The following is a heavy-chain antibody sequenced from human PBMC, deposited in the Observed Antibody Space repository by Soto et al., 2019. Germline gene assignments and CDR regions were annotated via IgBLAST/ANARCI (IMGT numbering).Heavy chain of an antibody. CDR2: IYHSGST. Sequence: QVQLQESGPGLVKPSGTLSLTCAVSGGSISSSNWWSWVRQPPGKGLEWIGEIYHSGSTNYNPSLMGRVDVSVHKSKNQFSLKLGSVTAADTAVYYCARVGIVVATTRGGIVNWGQGTLVTVSS. CDR3: ARVGIVVATTRGGIVN. D-gene: IGHD3-22*01. J-gene: IGHJ4*02. CDR1: GGSISSSNW. V-gene: IGHV4-4*02.